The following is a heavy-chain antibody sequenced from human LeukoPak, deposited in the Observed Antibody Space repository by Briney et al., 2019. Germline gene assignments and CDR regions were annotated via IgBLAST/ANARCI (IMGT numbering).Heavy chain of an antibody. CDR1: GFTVSSNY. J-gene: IGHJ6*02. D-gene: IGHD3-9*01. V-gene: IGHV3-53*01. CDR2: IYSGGST. CDR3: ARDGGRDLTGSVY. Sequence: PGGSLRLSCAASGFTVSSNYMSWVRQAPGKGLEGVSVIYSGGSTYYADSVKGRFTISRDNSKNTLYLQMNSLRAEDTAVYYCARDGGRDLTGSVYWGQGTTVTVSS.